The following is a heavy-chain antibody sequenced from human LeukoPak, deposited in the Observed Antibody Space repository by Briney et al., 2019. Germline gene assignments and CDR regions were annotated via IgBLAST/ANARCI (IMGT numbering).Heavy chain of an antibody. Sequence: SETLSLTCTVSGGSISSYYWSWLRQPPGKGLEWIGYIYYSGSTNYNPSLKSRVTISVDTSNNQFSLKLSAVTAAATAVYYWARDVPVGTSRAFDIWGQGTMVTVSS. D-gene: IGHD2-8*02. CDR3: ARDVPVGTSRAFDI. V-gene: IGHV4-59*01. CDR2: IYYSGST. J-gene: IGHJ3*02. CDR1: GGSISSYY.